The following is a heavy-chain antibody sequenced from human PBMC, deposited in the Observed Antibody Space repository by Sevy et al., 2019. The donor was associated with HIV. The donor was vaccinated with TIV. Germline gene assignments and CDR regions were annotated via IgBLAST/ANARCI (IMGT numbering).Heavy chain of an antibody. J-gene: IGHJ3*01. CDR3: AITLH. CDR2: ISNDGSNK. Sequence: GGSLRLSCAASGFTFSSFGMHWVRQAPGKGLEWVAHISNDGSNKYYADSVKGILTISRVNSKKTLYLQMDSRSGEDIIVYYCAITLHWGQGTMVTVSS. V-gene: IGHV3-30*03. CDR1: GFTFSSFG.